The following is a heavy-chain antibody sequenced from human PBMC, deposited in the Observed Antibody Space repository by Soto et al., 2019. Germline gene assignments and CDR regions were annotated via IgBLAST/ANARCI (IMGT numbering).Heavy chain of an antibody. V-gene: IGHV4-59*01. CDR1: GGSISSYY. CDR3: ARLTQYSSTSPHPYYYYYMDV. J-gene: IGHJ6*03. D-gene: IGHD6-6*01. CDR2: IYYSGST. Sequence: SETLSLTCTVSGGSISSYYWSWIRQPPGKGLEWIGYIYYSGSTNYNPSLKSRVTISGDTSKNQFSLKLSSVTAADTAVYYCARLTQYSSTSPHPYYYYYMDVWGKGTTVTVSS.